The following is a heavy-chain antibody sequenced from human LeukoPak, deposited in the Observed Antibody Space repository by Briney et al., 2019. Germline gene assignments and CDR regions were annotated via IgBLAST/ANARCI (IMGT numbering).Heavy chain of an antibody. CDR1: GFTFSSYW. CDR3: ARDLRYGDIPPDY. D-gene: IGHD2-21*01. CDR2: IKQYGSEK. V-gene: IGHV3-7*01. Sequence: PGGSLRLSCAASGFTFSSYWLSWVRQAPAEGLERVANIKQYGSEKYYVDSVKGRFTISRDNTKNTLYLQMNSLTVEDTAVYYCARDLRYGDIPPDYWGQGTLVTVSS. J-gene: IGHJ4*02.